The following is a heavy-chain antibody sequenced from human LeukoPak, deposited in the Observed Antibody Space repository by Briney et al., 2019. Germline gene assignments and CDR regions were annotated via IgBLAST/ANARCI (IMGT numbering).Heavy chain of an antibody. CDR3: ARGYMAAELDY. J-gene: IGHJ4*02. CDR1: GGTFSSYA. Sequence: ASVKVSCKASGGTFSSYAISLVRQAPGQGLEWMGRIIPIFGTANYAQKFQGRVTITTDESTSTAYMELSSLRSEDTAVYYCARGYMAAELDYWGQGTLVTVSS. D-gene: IGHD6-13*01. CDR2: IIPIFGTA. V-gene: IGHV1-69*05.